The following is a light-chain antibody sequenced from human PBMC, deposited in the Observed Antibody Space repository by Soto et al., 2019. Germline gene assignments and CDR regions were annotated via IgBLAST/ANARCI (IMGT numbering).Light chain of an antibody. Sequence: QSVLTQPASVSGSPGQSITISCTGTSSDVGDYNYVSWYQQHPGKAPKLMIYDVSNRPSGVSNRVSGSKSGNTASLTISGLQAEDEADYYCNSYTSTNNYVFGTGTKVTVL. CDR3: NSYTSTNNYV. V-gene: IGLV2-14*01. CDR1: SSDVGDYNY. J-gene: IGLJ1*01. CDR2: DVS.